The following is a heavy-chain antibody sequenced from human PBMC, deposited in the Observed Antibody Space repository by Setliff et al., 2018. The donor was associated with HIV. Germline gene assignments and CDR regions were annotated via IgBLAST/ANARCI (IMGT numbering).Heavy chain of an antibody. CDR3: ARVLPQPGY. Sequence: PGGSLRLSCGASGFTFNSLWMNWVRQTPGKGLEWLSYISDSRNPIKYEDSVKGRFTISRDNGNNSLFLQMNSLRAEDTAVYYCARVLPQPGYWGQGTLVTVSS. J-gene: IGHJ4*02. CDR1: GFTFNSLW. V-gene: IGHV3-48*04. CDR2: ISDSRNPI.